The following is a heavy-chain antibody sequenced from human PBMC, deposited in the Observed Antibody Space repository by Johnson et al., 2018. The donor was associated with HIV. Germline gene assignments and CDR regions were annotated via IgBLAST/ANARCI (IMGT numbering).Heavy chain of an antibody. V-gene: IGHV3-13*01. CDR1: GFTFSSYD. D-gene: IGHD1-26*01. Sequence: MLLVESGGGLVQPGGSLRLSCAASGFTFSSYDMHWVRQATGKGLEWVSAIGTAGDTYYPGSVKGRFTISRENAKNSLYLQMNSLRAGDTAVYYCARGLWATTPGGAFDIWGQGTMVTVSS. CDR2: IGTAGDT. CDR3: ARGLWATTPGGAFDI. J-gene: IGHJ3*02.